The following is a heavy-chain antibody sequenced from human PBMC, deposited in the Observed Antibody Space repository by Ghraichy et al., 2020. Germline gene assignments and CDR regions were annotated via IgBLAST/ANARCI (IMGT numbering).Heavy chain of an antibody. CDR2: IYHGGTT. J-gene: IGHJ4*02. Sequence: SETLSLTCAVSGYSINSGYYWAWIRQPPGKGLEWIGNIYHGGTTYYNPSLKSRVTISVDTSKNQFSLKLSSVTAADTAVYYCAGIVLPAAIRGGANFDYWGQGTLVSVSS. V-gene: IGHV4-38-2*01. CDR3: AGIVLPAAIRGGANFDY. CDR1: GYSINSGYY. D-gene: IGHD2-2*01.